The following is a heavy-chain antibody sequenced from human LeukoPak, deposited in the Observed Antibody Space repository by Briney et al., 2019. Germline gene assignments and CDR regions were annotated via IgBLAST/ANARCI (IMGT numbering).Heavy chain of an antibody. CDR3: ARDTTYYDFWSGYYLFDY. CDR2: INPNSGGT. CDR1: GYTFTGYY. J-gene: IGHJ4*02. Sequence: GASVKVSCKASGYTFTGYYMHWVRQAPGQGLEWMGWINPNSGGTNYAQKFQGRVTMTRDTSISTAYMELSRLRSDDTAVYYCARDTTYYDFWSGYYLFDYWGQGTLVTVSS. D-gene: IGHD3-3*01. V-gene: IGHV1-2*02.